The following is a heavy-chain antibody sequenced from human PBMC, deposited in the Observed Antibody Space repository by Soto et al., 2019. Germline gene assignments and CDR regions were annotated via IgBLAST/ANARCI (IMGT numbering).Heavy chain of an antibody. CDR2: IIPILGSA. D-gene: IGHD5-12*01. V-gene: IGHV1-69*11. Sequence: QVQLVQSGAEVKKPGSSVKVSCKASGGTFSNYAITWVRQAPGQGLEWLGRIIPILGSANYAQKLQGRATIIADESTTTAYMELSSLRSDDTAVYYCAKDGSKDGYFVNWFGPWGQGTLVTVSS. CDR3: AKDGSKDGYFVNWFGP. CDR1: GGTFSNYA. J-gene: IGHJ5*02.